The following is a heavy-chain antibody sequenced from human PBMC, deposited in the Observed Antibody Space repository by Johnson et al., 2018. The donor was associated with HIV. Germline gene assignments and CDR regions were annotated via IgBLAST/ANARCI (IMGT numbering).Heavy chain of an antibody. D-gene: IGHD1-26*01. Sequence: VQLVESRGVLVQPGGSLRLYCVASGFTVSSNEMSWVRQAPGKGLEWVSSISGGSTYYANSVKGRFTISRDNSKNTLYLQMGSLRAEDMAVYYCARGGGVVGNAFDIWGQGTMVTVSS. CDR1: GFTVSSNE. V-gene: IGHV3-38-3*01. CDR2: ISGGST. CDR3: ARGGGVVGNAFDI. J-gene: IGHJ3*02.